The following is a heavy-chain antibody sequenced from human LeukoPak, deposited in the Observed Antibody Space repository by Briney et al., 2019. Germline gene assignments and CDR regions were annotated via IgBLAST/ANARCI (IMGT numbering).Heavy chain of an antibody. CDR2: ISSNGGST. D-gene: IGHD2-15*01. Sequence: PGRSLRLSCSASGFTFSSYAMHWVRQAPGKGLEYVSAISSNGGSTYYADSVKGRFTISRDNSKNTLYLQMSSLRAEDTAVYYCVKDLSPVVAAISFDYWGQGTLVTVSS. V-gene: IGHV3-64D*06. CDR1: GFTFSSYA. J-gene: IGHJ4*02. CDR3: VKDLSPVVAAISFDY.